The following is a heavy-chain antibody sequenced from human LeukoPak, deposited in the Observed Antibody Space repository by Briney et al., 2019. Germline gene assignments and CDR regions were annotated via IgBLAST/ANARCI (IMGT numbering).Heavy chain of an antibody. CDR3: AKGKKITVAGLFDC. Sequence: GGSLRLSCAASGFSFDDYAMHWVRHVPGKGLEWVSGISWNSGSIGYADSVKGRFTISRDNAKNSLYLHMNSLSAEDTALYYCAKGKKITVAGLFDCWGQGTLVTVSS. CDR1: GFSFDDYA. J-gene: IGHJ4*02. V-gene: IGHV3-9*01. CDR2: ISWNSGSI. D-gene: IGHD6-19*01.